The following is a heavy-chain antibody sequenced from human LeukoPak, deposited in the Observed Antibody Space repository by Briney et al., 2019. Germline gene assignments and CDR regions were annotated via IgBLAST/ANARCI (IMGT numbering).Heavy chain of an antibody. V-gene: IGHV1-2*02. J-gene: IGHJ4*02. CDR1: GYTFSGYY. D-gene: IGHD6-19*01. Sequence: ASVKVSCKASGYTFSGYYMRWVRQAPGQGLEWMGGINPSGGYTNYAEKFQGRVTMTRDTSISTAYKDLTRLSSDDTAVYYCAKQQWLVGESGFDYWGQGTLVSVSS. CDR2: INPSGGYT. CDR3: AKQQWLVGESGFDY.